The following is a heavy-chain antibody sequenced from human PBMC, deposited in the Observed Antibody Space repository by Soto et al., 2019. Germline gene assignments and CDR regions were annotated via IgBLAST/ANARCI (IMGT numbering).Heavy chain of an antibody. Sequence: VASVKVSCKASGYTFTGYYMHWVRQAPGQGLEWMGWINPNSGGTNYAQEFRGRVTLTRDTSISTAYMELSRLRSDDTALYYCARDYGDAFDIWGQGTMVTVSS. V-gene: IGHV1-2*02. CDR2: INPNSGGT. CDR1: GYTFTGYY. CDR3: ARDYGDAFDI. D-gene: IGHD4-17*01. J-gene: IGHJ3*02.